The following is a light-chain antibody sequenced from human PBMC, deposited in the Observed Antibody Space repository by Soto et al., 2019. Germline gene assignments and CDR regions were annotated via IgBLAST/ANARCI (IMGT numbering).Light chain of an antibody. Sequence: EIVLTQSPGTLSLSPGERATLSCRSIQSVSNNYLAWYQQKPGQAPRLLIYGASNRATGIPDRFSGSGSGTQFSLTIRSLQPDDFATYYCQQYDYSRTFGQGTKVDI. CDR1: QSVSNNY. J-gene: IGKJ1*01. CDR3: QQYDYSRT. V-gene: IGKV3-20*01. CDR2: GAS.